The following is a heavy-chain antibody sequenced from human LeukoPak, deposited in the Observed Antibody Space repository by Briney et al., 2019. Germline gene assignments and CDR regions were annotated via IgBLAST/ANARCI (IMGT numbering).Heavy chain of an antibody. V-gene: IGHV4-30-2*01. CDR3: ARYYGDYRKWFDP. Sequence: SQTLSLTCAVSGGSISSGGYPWSWIRQPPGKGLEWIGYIYHSGSTYYNPSLKSRVTISVDRSKNQFSLKLSSVTAADTAVYYCARYYGDYRKWFDPWGQGTLVTVSS. CDR2: IYHSGST. J-gene: IGHJ5*02. CDR1: GGSISSGGYP. D-gene: IGHD4-17*01.